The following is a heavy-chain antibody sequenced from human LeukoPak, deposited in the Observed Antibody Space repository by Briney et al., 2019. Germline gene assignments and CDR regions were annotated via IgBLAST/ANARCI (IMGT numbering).Heavy chain of an antibody. CDR2: IYTSGST. Sequence: SQTLSLTCTVSGGSISSGSYYWNWIRQPAGKGLEWIGRIYTSGSTNYNPSLKSRATISVDTSKNQFSLKLSSVTAADTAVYYCARGWTGGDYPWPHWGQGTLVTVSS. CDR1: GGSISSGSYY. V-gene: IGHV4-61*02. D-gene: IGHD4-17*01. J-gene: IGHJ1*01. CDR3: ARGWTGGDYPWPH.